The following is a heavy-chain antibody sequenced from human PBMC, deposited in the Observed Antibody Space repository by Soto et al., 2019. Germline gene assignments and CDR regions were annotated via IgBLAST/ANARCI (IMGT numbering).Heavy chain of an antibody. J-gene: IGHJ4*02. V-gene: IGHV3-7*05. Sequence: EVQLVESGGGLVQPGGSLRLSCSASGFALSNYWMTWIRQSPGKGLEWVANVNPDETKKYYLYSVNGRFTISRDNAENSLFLQMSDLRVEDTAVYYCAPDPPWNEANWDCWGQGALVTVSS. CDR2: VNPDETKK. CDR1: GFALSNYW. D-gene: IGHD1-1*01. CDR3: APDPPWNEANWDC.